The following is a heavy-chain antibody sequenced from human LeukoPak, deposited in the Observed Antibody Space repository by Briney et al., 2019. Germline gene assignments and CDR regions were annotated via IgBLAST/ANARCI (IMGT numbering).Heavy chain of an antibody. V-gene: IGHV4-59*01. Sequence: SETLSLTCTVSGGSISSYYWSWIRQPPGKGLEWIGYIYYSGNTNYNPSLKSRVTISVDTSKNQFSLKLSSVTAADTAMYYCARVFVYCSGGSCYWGWFDPWGQGTLVIVSS. CDR2: IYYSGNT. D-gene: IGHD2-15*01. J-gene: IGHJ5*02. CDR1: GGSISSYY. CDR3: ARVFVYCSGGSCYWGWFDP.